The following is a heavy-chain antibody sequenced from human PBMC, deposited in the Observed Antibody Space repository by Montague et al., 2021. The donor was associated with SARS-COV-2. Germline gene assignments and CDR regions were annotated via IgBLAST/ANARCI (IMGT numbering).Heavy chain of an antibody. CDR3: ARDIAVAGLFDY. V-gene: IGHV4-61*02. CDR1: GGSISSGSYY. CDR2: ISISGST. Sequence: TLSLTCTVSGGSISSGSYYWSWIRQPAGKGLEWIVRISISGSTNYNPSLKSRVTISVDTSKNQFSLKLSSVTAAGTAVYYCARDIAVAGLFDYWGQGTLVTGSS. J-gene: IGHJ4*02. D-gene: IGHD6-19*01.